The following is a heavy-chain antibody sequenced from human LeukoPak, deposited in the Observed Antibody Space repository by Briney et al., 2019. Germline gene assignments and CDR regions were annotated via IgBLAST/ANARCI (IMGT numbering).Heavy chain of an antibody. V-gene: IGHV1-18*03. CDR2: ISAYNGNT. J-gene: IGHJ4*02. Sequence: ASVKVSCKASGYTFTSYGISWVRQAPGQGLEWMGWISAYNGNTKYSQEFQGRVTITRDTFASTAYMELSSLRSEDMAVYYCARVGRLHGYFDYWGQGTLVTVSS. D-gene: IGHD6-13*01. CDR3: ARVGRLHGYFDY. CDR1: GYTFTSYG.